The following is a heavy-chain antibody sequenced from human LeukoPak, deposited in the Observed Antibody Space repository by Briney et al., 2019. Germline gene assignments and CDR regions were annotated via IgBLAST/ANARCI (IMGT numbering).Heavy chain of an antibody. Sequence: GGSLILSCAASGFTLSNYWMSWVRQAPGRGLEWVANIKQDGSERYYVDSVKGRFTVSRDNAKNSLYLQMNSLRAEDTAVYSCARDGVSGYTTSWYDYWGQGTLVTVSS. CDR3: ARDGVSGYTTSWYDY. D-gene: IGHD6-13*01. CDR1: GFTLSNYW. J-gene: IGHJ4*02. CDR2: IKQDGSER. V-gene: IGHV3-7*01.